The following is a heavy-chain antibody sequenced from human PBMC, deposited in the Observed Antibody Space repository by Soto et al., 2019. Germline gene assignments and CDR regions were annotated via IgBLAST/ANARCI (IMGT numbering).Heavy chain of an antibody. Sequence: DLVESGGGLVQPGGSLRLSCAASGFTFSSSWMNWVRQAPGKGLEWVANINQDGNEDNLLDSVKGRFTISRDNAKNSLFLQMNSLRVDDTAVYYCARTGDGHHDFLDYWGQGALVSVSS. CDR1: GFTFSSSW. J-gene: IGHJ4*02. CDR3: ARTGDGHHDFLDY. D-gene: IGHD1-1*01. CDR2: INQDGNED. V-gene: IGHV3-7*01.